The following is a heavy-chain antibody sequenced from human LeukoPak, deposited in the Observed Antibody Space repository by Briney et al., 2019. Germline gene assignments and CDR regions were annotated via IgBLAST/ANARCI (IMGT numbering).Heavy chain of an antibody. CDR2: IYPGDSDT. CDR1: GYSFTSYW. CDR3: ARPESPSMLRAFDI. D-gene: IGHD2-8*01. J-gene: IGHJ3*02. Sequence: GASLQISCKGSGYSFTSYWIGWVRQMPGKGLEGMGMIYPGDSDTRYSPSFQGQVTISADKSISTAYLQWSSLKASDTAMYYCARPESPSMLRAFDIWGQGTMVTVSS. V-gene: IGHV5-51*01.